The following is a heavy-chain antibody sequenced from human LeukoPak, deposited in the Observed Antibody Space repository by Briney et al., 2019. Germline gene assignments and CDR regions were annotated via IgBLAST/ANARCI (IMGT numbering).Heavy chain of an antibody. D-gene: IGHD5-12*01. J-gene: IGHJ1*01. V-gene: IGHV4-39*01. Sequence: PSETLSLTCTVSGGSTSSSGFYWGWIRQPPGKGLEWIGSIYYSGSTYYNPSLKSRVTISVDTSKNQFSLKLSSVTAADTAVYYCARPSYEGYFQHWGQGTLVTVSS. CDR1: GGSTSSSGFY. CDR3: ARPSYEGYFQH. CDR2: IYYSGST.